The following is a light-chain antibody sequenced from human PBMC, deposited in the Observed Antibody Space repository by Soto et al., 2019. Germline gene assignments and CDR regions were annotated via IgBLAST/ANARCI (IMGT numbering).Light chain of an antibody. Sequence: EIVLTQSPGTLSLSPGERATLSCRASQSVSSSYLAWYQQKTGQAPRLLIYGASSRATGIPDRFSGSGSGTDFTLTISRLEPEDFAVYYCQQYCSSPPWTFGQGPKVEIK. V-gene: IGKV3-20*01. CDR1: QSVSSSY. CDR2: GAS. J-gene: IGKJ1*01. CDR3: QQYCSSPPWT.